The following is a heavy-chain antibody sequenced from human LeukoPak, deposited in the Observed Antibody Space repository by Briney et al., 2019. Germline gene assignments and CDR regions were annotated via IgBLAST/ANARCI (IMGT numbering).Heavy chain of an antibody. D-gene: IGHD5-12*01. CDR1: GFTFNKYW. CDR3: ARSGYSGYAIFGRLDY. Sequence: QPGGSLRLSCAASGFTFNKYWMDWVRQAPGKGLEWVATINPDGSETYYVDSVRGRFTISRDSAKNSLFLQVNSLRVEDTAVYYCARSGYSGYAIFGRLDYWGQGTLVTVSS. CDR2: INPDGSET. V-gene: IGHV3-7*01. J-gene: IGHJ4*02.